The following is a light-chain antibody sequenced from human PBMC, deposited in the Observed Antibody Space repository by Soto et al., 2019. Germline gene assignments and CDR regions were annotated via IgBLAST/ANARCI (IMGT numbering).Light chain of an antibody. Sequence: EIVLTQSPGTLSLSPGERATLSCRASQSVSSSYLAWYQQKPGQAPRLLIYGVSSRATGIPDRFSGSGSGTDLALTISTLEPEDFALYFYYCYLNAPPITFGQGKRLEIK. CDR3: YCYLNAPPIT. CDR2: GVS. V-gene: IGKV3-20*01. J-gene: IGKJ5*01. CDR1: QSVSSSY.